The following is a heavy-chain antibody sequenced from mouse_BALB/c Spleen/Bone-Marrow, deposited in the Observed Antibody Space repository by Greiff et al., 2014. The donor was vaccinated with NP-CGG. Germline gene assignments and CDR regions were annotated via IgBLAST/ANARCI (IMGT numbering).Heavy chain of an antibody. CDR2: IHPNSGNT. J-gene: IGHJ1*01. CDR3: ARSYRFWYFDV. D-gene: IGHD2-14*01. V-gene: IGHV1S130*01. CDR1: GFTFTSSW. Sequence: VQLQESGSVLVRPGTSVSLSCKASGFTFTSSWMHWAKQRPGQGLGWIGDIHPNSGNTYYNEKFKGKATLTVDSSSSTACVDLSSLTSEDSAVYFCARSYRFWYFDVWGAGTTVTVAS.